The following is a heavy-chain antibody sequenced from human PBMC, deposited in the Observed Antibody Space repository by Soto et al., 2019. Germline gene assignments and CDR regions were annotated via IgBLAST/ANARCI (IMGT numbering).Heavy chain of an antibody. J-gene: IGHJ6*02. Sequence: TSETLSLTFTVAGGSISSYYWSWIRQPTGKGLEWIGRIYTSGSTNSNTSLKSRVTMSVDKSKTQFSLKLSSVTAADTAVYYCARGRGDYYYYYGMAVWGQGTTVTVSS. V-gene: IGHV4-4*07. CDR3: ARGRGDYYYYYGMAV. CDR2: IYTSGST. D-gene: IGHD3-10*01. CDR1: GGSISSYY.